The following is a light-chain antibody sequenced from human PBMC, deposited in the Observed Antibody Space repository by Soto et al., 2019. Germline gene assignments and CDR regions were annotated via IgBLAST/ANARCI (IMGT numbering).Light chain of an antibody. J-gene: IGKJ5*01. CDR1: QSVGSH. CDR2: GAS. V-gene: IGKV3-15*01. Sequence: EIVLTQSTGTLSLSPGERATLSCRASQSVGSHLAWYQQRPGQAPRLLIYGASYRATGIPARFSGSGSGTEFTLTISSLQPDDFATYYCQQYNSYSITFGQGTRLEIK. CDR3: QQYNSYSIT.